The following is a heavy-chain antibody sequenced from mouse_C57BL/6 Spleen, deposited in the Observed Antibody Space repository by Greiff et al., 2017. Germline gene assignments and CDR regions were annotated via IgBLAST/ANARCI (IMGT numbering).Heavy chain of an antibody. CDR3: ARLITTVSYYFDY. V-gene: IGHV5-9*01. CDR1: GFTFSSYT. D-gene: IGHD1-2*01. J-gene: IGHJ2*01. Sequence: EVQLVESGGGLVKPGGSLKLSCAASGFTFSSYTMSWVRQTPEKRLEWVATISGGGGNTYYPDSVKGRFTISRDNAKNTLYLQMSSLRSEDTALYYCARLITTVSYYFDYWGQGTTLTVSS. CDR2: ISGGGGNT.